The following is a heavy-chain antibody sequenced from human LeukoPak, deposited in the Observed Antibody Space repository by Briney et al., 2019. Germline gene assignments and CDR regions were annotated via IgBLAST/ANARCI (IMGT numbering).Heavy chain of an antibody. V-gene: IGHV3-30*18. D-gene: IGHD3-9*01. J-gene: IGHJ6*02. Sequence: GGSLRLSCAASGFTFSSYGMHWARQAPGKGLEWVAVISYDGSNKYYADSVKGRFTISRDNSKNTLYLQMNSLRAEDTAVYYCAKVGYFDWCMDVWGQGTTVTVSS. CDR3: AKVGYFDWCMDV. CDR1: GFTFSSYG. CDR2: ISYDGSNK.